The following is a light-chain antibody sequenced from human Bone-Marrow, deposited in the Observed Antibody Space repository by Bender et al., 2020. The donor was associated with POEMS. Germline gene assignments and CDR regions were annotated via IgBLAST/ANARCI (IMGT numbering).Light chain of an antibody. V-gene: IGLV3-21*02. CDR1: NIGSKS. Sequence: SYVLTQPPSVSVAPGQTATFTCGGNNIGSKSVHWYQQKPGQAPVLVVYDDSDRPSGIPERFSGSSSGSTVTLTISGVQAEDEAEYYCQSADSSRSHVVFGGGTKLTVV. CDR3: QSADSSRSHVV. J-gene: IGLJ2*01. CDR2: DDS.